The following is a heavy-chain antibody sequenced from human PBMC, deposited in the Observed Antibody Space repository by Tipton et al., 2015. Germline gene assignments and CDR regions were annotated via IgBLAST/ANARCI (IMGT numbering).Heavy chain of an antibody. J-gene: IGHJ4*02. Sequence: QLVQSGAEVKKPGESLKISCQGSGYRFTSYWIGWARQMPGKGLEWMGIIYPGDSDTRYSPSFQGQVTISVDKSISTAYLQWSSLKASDTAIYYGARPSDTLSPYAFDIWGQGTLGTVTS. CDR2: IYPGDSDT. CDR1: GYRFTSYW. D-gene: IGHD3-16*01. V-gene: IGHV5-51*01. CDR3: ARPSDTLSPYAFDI.